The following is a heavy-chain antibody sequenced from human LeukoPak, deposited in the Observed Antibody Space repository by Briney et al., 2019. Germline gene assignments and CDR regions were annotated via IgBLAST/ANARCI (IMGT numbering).Heavy chain of an antibody. CDR1: GGSISSGGYY. CDR3: ARDWLRFEGDAFDI. J-gene: IGHJ3*02. V-gene: IGHV4-31*03. CDR2: IYYSGSA. Sequence: PSQTLSLTCTVSGGSISSGGYYWSWIRQHPGKGLEWIGYIYYSGSANYNPSLKSRVTMSVDTSKNQFSLKLSSVTAADTAVYYCARDWLRFEGDAFDIWGQGTMVTVSS. D-gene: IGHD5-12*01.